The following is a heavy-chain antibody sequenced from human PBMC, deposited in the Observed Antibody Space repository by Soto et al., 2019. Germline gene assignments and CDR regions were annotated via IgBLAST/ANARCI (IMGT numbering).Heavy chain of an antibody. J-gene: IGHJ4*02. CDR3: ARLGRWLQALDS. CDR2: IYYTGST. V-gene: IGHV4-59*08. Sequence: QVQLQESGPGLVKPSETLSLTCTVSGGSISDYYWSWIRQPPGKGLEWVGYIYYTGSTTYNPSLQGRLTLSVDTAKNPFSLKLRSVSAADTAVYYCARLGRWLQALDSWGQGTLVTVSS. CDR1: GGSISDYY. D-gene: IGHD5-12*01.